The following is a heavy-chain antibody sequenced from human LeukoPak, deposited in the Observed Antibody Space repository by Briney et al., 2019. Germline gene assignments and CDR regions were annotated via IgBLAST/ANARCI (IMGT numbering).Heavy chain of an antibody. CDR1: GYSISSGYY. J-gene: IGHJ4*02. V-gene: IGHV4-38-2*01. CDR2: IYHSGST. CDR3: ASAYYYGSGSWFDY. D-gene: IGHD3-10*01. Sequence: SETLSLTCAVSGYSISSGYYWGWIRQPPGKGLEWIGSIYHSGSTYYNPSLKSRVTISVDTSKNQFSLKLSSVTAADTAVYYCASAYYYGSGSWFDYWGQGTPVTVSS.